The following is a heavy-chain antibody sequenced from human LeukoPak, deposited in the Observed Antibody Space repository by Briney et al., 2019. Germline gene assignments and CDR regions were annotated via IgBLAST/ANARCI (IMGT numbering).Heavy chain of an antibody. Sequence: SETLSLTCTVSGGSISSSSYYWGWIRQPPGKGLEWIGSIYYSGSTYYNPSLKSRVTISVDTSKNQFSLKLSSVTAADTAVYYCARHAKYCSSTSCAVGYYYGMDVWGQGTTVTVSS. J-gene: IGHJ6*02. CDR1: GGSISSSSYY. CDR2: IYYSGST. D-gene: IGHD2-2*01. CDR3: ARHAKYCSSTSCAVGYYYGMDV. V-gene: IGHV4-39*01.